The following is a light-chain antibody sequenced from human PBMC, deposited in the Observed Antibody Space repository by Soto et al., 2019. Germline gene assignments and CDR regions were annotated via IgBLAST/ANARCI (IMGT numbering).Light chain of an antibody. Sequence: EIVLPQSPGTLSLSPGERATLSCRASQRISSRQLAWYQHKPGQAPRLLIYGASTMATCIPDRFSGSGSGTDFILTIIRLEPEDFAVYYGQQYGSEPPWTFGQGAKVVIK. CDR2: GAS. CDR1: QRISSRQ. CDR3: QQYGSEPPWT. J-gene: IGKJ1*01. V-gene: IGKV3-20*01.